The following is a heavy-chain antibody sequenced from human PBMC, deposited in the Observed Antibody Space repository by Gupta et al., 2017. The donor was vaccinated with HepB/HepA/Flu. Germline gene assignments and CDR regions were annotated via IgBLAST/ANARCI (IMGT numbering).Heavy chain of an antibody. V-gene: IGHV3-7*01. J-gene: IGHJ3*02. CDR1: GFPLSNYW. CDR3: ARDDSAI. CDR2: IKHDGGQK. Sequence: EEQLVESGGGLVQPGGSLRLSCAASGFPLSNYWMTWVRQAPGKGLEWVATIKHDGGQKFYLDSVKGRFTISRDTTKNLLDLHMNSLRVEDTAVYFCARDDSAIWGQGTMVTVSS. D-gene: IGHD2-15*01.